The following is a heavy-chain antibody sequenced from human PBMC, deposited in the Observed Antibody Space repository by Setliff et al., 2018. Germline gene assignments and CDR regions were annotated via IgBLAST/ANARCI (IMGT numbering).Heavy chain of an antibody. Sequence: PGGSLRLSCVASGFSFSTYTVHWVRQAPGKGLEWISADGANEYYADSVKGRFTISRDKSRNTLYLQMTGLRTDDTALYYCAKVDQFDLEGLDYWGQGALVTVSS. V-gene: IGHV3-30*01. CDR1: GFSFSTYT. CDR3: AKVDQFDLEGLDY. D-gene: IGHD3-9*01. J-gene: IGHJ4*02. CDR2: ISADGANE.